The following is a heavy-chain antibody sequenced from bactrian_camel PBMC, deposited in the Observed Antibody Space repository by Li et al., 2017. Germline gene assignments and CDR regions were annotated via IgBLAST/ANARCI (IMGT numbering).Heavy chain of an antibody. J-gene: IGHJ4*01. CDR2: INSGGGS. D-gene: IGHD5*01. CDR1: GFTFSSNT. Sequence: VQLVESGGGLVQPGGSLRLSCAASGFTFSSNTMTWVRQAPGKGLEWVSSINSGGGSYYADSVKGRFTISRDNAKNTLYLQLNSLKTEDTAMYYCAKSDGGPVNWGQGTQVTV. CDR3: AKSDGGPVN. V-gene: IGHV3S31*01.